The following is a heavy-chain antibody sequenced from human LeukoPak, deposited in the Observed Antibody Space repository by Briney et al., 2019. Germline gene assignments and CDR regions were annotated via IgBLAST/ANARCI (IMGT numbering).Heavy chain of an antibody. CDR1: GFTLSSYW. CDR2: ISSDGNTA. CDR3: ARVGWSLYYFDY. V-gene: IGHV3-74*01. J-gene: IGHJ4*02. Sequence: GGSLRLSCAASGFTLSSYWMHWVRHAPGKGLVWVSRISSDGNTAIYADSVKGRFTITRDNAKNTLYLQMNSLRAEDTAVYYCARVGWSLYYFDYWGQGTLVTVSS. D-gene: IGHD6-19*01.